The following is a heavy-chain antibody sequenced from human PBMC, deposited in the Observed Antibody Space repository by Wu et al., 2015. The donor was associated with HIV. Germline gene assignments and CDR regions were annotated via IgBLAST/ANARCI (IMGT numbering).Heavy chain of an antibody. D-gene: IGHD2-21*01. J-gene: IGHJ5*01. CDR3: ARSSYCGGDCYSRLDS. V-gene: IGHV1-69*13. Sequence: QVQLVQSGAEVKKPGASVKVSCKASGYSFTTHGISWVRLAPGEGLEWMGGIIPVFGTPKYIQKFQDRVTITSDESTSTSYMELNSLRSEDTAIYYCARSSYCGGDCYSRLDSWGQGTQVTVSS. CDR2: IIPVFGTP. CDR1: GYSFTTHG.